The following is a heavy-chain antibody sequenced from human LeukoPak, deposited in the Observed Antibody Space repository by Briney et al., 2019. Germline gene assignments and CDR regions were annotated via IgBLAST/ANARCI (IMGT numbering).Heavy chain of an antibody. D-gene: IGHD1-26*01. V-gene: IGHV3-48*04. CDR3: LRDEVGATTEFDY. Sequence: GGSLRLSCAASGFTFSSYSMNWVRQAPGKGLEWVSYISSSGDSIYYADSVRGRFTISRDNAKNSLYLQMNGLRAEDTAVYYCLRDEVGATTEFDYWGQGTLVTVAS. CDR1: GFTFSSYS. CDR2: ISSSGDSI. J-gene: IGHJ4*02.